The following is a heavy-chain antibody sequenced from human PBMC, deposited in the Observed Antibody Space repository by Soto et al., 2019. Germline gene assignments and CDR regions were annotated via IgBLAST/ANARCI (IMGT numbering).Heavy chain of an antibody. V-gene: IGHV3-15*01. CDR2: IKSKTDGGTT. D-gene: IGHD1-26*01. CDR1: GFTFSNAW. J-gene: IGHJ4*02. CDR3: TTSIVGAASLDY. Sequence: GGSLRLSCAASGFTFSNAWMSWVRQAPGKGLEWVGRIKSKTDGGTTDYAAPVKGRFTISRDDSKNTLYLQMNSLKTEDTAVYYCTTSIVGAASLDYWGQGTLVTVSS.